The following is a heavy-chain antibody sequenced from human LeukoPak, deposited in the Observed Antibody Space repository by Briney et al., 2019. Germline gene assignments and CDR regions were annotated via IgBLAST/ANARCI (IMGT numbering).Heavy chain of an antibody. Sequence: GGSLRLSCAASGFSFSNYGMHWVRQAPGKGLEWVALIQSDGSKTYSADSVKGRFTISRDNPRNTLYLQMNSLRAEDTAAYYCAKSTRGSGSYGYLDHWGQGTLVTVSS. CDR2: IQSDGSKT. V-gene: IGHV3-30*02. CDR1: GFSFSNYG. CDR3: AKSTRGSGSYGYLDH. J-gene: IGHJ4*02. D-gene: IGHD3-10*01.